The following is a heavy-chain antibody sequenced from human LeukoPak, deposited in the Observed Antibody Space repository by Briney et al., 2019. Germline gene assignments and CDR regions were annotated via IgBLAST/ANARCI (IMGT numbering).Heavy chain of an antibody. V-gene: IGHV5-51*01. J-gene: IGHJ4*02. CDR3: AIYSDTYYFDH. Sequence: GESLKISCKGSGYSFTSSWIGWVRPMPGKGLEWMGIIYPGDSDTRYGPSFQGQVTISADKSISTAYLQWSSLKASDTAMYYCAIYSDTYYFDHWGQGTLVTVSS. D-gene: IGHD1-26*01. CDR2: IYPGDSDT. CDR1: GYSFTSSW.